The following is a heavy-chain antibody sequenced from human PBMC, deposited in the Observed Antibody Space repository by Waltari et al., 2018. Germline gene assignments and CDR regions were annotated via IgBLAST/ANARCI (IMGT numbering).Heavy chain of an antibody. CDR2: IFYSGST. D-gene: IGHD3-10*01. V-gene: IGHV4-39*01. CDR1: GGSISSSSYY. CDR3: ARLSSYYGSGSPYYFDY. J-gene: IGHJ4*02. Sequence: QLQLQESGPGLVKPSETLSLTCTVSGGSISSSSYYWGWIRQPPGKGLEWIGSIFYSGSTCCNPSLKRRGTISVDTCKDQFSLKRSSVTAADTAVYYCARLSSYYGSGSPYYFDYWGQGTLVTVSS.